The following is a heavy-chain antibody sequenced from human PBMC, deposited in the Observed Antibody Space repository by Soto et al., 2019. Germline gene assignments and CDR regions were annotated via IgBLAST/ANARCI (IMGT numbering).Heavy chain of an antibody. CDR1: GGSVSSGSYY. CDR2: IYYSRST. V-gene: IGHV4-61*01. J-gene: IGHJ4*02. CDR3: ARINWNDDFFGAVLGPEPKGDY. Sequence: VQLQQSGPGLVKTSENLSLTCTVSGGSVSSGSYYWRWIRQPPGKGLEWIGYIYYSRSTNYNPSRKSGVTISVDTSKKQFSLMLITVTAADTAVYYCARINWNDDFFGAVLGPEPKGDYWRQGTLITVSS. D-gene: IGHD1-1*01.